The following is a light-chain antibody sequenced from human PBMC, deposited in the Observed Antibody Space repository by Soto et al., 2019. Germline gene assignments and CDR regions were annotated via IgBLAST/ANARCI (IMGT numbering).Light chain of an antibody. CDR2: GAS. Sequence: EIVMTQSPATLSVSPGERATLSCRASQSVNNNLAWYQQKPGQAPRLLIYGASGMATGIPARFSGSGSGTDFTLTISSLQSEDFASYYCQQYKNWPFTFGGGTKVEIK. J-gene: IGKJ4*01. CDR3: QQYKNWPFT. CDR1: QSVNNN. V-gene: IGKV3-15*01.